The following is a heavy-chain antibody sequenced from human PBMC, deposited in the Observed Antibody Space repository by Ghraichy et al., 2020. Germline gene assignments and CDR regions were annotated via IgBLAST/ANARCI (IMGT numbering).Heavy chain of an antibody. CDR2: ISSSSSYT. Sequence: GSLRLSCAASGFTFSSYSINWVRQAPGKGLEWVSSISSSSSYTYYADSVKGRFTISRDNAKNSLYLQMNSLRAEDTAVYYCARGPPWDYWGQGTLVTVSS. CDR1: GFTFSSYS. CDR3: ARGPPWDY. V-gene: IGHV3-21*01. J-gene: IGHJ4*02.